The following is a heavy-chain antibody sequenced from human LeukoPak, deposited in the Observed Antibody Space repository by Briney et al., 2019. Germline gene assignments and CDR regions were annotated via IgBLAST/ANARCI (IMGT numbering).Heavy chain of an antibody. CDR3: ARGNPYSSSWYLNYYYYGMDV. V-gene: IGHV4-59*01. J-gene: IGHJ6*02. CDR1: GGSISSYY. D-gene: IGHD6-13*01. Sequence: PSETLSLTCTVSGGSISSYYWSWIRQPPGEGLEWIGYIYYSGSTNYNPSLKSRVTISVDTSKNQFSLKLSSVTAADTAVYYCARGNPYSSSWYLNYYYYGMDVWGQGTTVTVSS. CDR2: IYYSGST.